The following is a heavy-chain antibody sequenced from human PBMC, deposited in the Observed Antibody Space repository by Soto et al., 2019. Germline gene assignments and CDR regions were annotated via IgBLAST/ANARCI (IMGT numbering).Heavy chain of an antibody. CDR1: GFTFSSYA. CDR3: AKDRGPTAMVGYYFDY. V-gene: IGHV3-23*01. D-gene: IGHD5-18*01. CDR2: ISGSGGST. Sequence: GGSLRLSCAASGFTFSSYAMSWVRQAPGKGLEWVSAISGSGGSTYYADSVKGRFTISRDNSKNTLYLQMNSLRAEDTAVYYCAKDRGPTAMVGYYFDYWGQGTLVTVSS. J-gene: IGHJ4*02.